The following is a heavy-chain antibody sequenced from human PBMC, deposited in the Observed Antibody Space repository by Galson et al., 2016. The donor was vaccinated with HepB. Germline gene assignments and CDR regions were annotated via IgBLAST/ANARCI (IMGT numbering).Heavy chain of an antibody. J-gene: IGHJ6*02. CDR1: GYTFTNYY. CDR2: INPSGDDT. V-gene: IGHV1-46*01. CDR3: ARDTPSSDTIDGMDV. D-gene: IGHD3-3*01. Sequence: VKVSCKASGYTFTNYYMHWVRQAPGQGLEWMGAINPSGDDTRYAQKFQGRVTMTRDTSTSTVYMDLSSLRSEDTAVYYCARDTPSSDTIDGMDVWGQGTTVTVSS.